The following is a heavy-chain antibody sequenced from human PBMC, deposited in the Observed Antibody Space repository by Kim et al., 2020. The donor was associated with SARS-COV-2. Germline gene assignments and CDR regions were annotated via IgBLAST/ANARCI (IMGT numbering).Heavy chain of an antibody. Sequence: SETLSLTCTVSGCSISSYYWSWIRQPPKKGLEWIGYIYYSGSTNYNPSLKTQVTISVATSKNQFSLKLSSVTAADTAVYYCPRHRFGEVIGDFDYWGQG. CDR1: GCSISSYY. D-gene: IGHD3-16*02. CDR2: IYYSGST. CDR3: PRHRFGEVIGDFDY. V-gene: IGHV4-59*08. J-gene: IGHJ4*02.